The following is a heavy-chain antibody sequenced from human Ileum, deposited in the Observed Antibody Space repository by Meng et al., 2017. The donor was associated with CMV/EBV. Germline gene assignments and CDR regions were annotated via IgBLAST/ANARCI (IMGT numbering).Heavy chain of an antibody. CDR1: GSIFSTYS. CDR2: ISSSSSYI. J-gene: IGHJ6*02. CDR3: ARDRNMFHGMDV. Sequence: GESLKLSCAASGSIFSTYSINWVRQAPGKGLEWVSSISSSSSYIYYADSMRGRFTISRDNAKNSVYLQMNSLRAEDTAVYYCARDRNMFHGMDVWGQGTTVTVSS. D-gene: IGHD3-10*02. V-gene: IGHV3-21*01.